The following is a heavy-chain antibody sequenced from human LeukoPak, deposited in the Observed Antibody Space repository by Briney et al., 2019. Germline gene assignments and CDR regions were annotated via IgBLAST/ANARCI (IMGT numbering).Heavy chain of an antibody. CDR1: GFTFSSYA. CDR2: ISGSGGST. D-gene: IGHD5-12*01. J-gene: IGHJ3*02. Sequence: PGGSLRLSCAASGFTFSSYAMSWVRQAPGEGLEWVSAISGSGGSTYYADSAKGRFTISRDNSKNTLYLQMNSLRAEDTAVCYCAKVQSVPRVYSGYDDAFDIWGQGTMVTVSS. CDR3: AKVQSVPRVYSGYDDAFDI. V-gene: IGHV3-23*01.